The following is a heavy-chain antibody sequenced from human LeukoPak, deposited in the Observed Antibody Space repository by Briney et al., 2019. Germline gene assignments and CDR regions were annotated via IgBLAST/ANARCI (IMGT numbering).Heavy chain of an antibody. CDR1: GFTFGDYA. J-gene: IGHJ4*02. Sequence: KPGGSLGLSCTASGFTFGDYAMSWVRQAPGKGLEWVGFIRSKAYGGTTEYAASVKGGFTISRDDSKSIAYLQMNSLKTEDTAVYYCTRDRPFHYWGQGTLVTVSS. CDR2: IRSKAYGGTT. CDR3: TRDRPFHY. V-gene: IGHV3-49*04.